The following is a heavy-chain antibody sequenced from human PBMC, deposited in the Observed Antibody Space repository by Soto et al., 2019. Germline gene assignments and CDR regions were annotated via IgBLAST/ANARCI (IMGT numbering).Heavy chain of an antibody. V-gene: IGHV3-7*05. CDR2: IKEDGSEK. Sequence: GGSLRLSCAASGFMFSTYWMTWVRQAPGKGLEWVANIKEDGSEKYYLDSVKGRFAISRDNAKSSLYLQMNSLTVEDMAVYHCARDRSPTYWGQGTLVTVSS. CDR1: GFMFSTYW. J-gene: IGHJ4*02. CDR3: ARDRSPTY.